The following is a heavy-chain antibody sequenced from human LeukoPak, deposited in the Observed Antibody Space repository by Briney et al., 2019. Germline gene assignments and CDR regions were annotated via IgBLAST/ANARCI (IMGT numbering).Heavy chain of an antibody. CDR3: ARGASVVAGNDNAFDI. CDR1: GFTFSGYS. D-gene: IGHD6-19*01. J-gene: IGHJ3*02. Sequence: GGSLRLSCAASGFTFSGYSMNWVRQAPGKGLEWVSSISTSSSYTYYADSVKGRFTISRDNAKKSLYLQMNSLRADDTAVYYCARGASVVAGNDNAFDIWGQGTMVTVSS. CDR2: ISTSSSYT. V-gene: IGHV3-21*01.